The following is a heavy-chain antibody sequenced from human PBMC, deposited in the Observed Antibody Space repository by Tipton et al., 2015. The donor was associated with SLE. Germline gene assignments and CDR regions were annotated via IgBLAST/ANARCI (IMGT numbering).Heavy chain of an antibody. Sequence: SLRLSCTVSGFPFTDYAVSWVRQTADKGLQWVASINGAGTNTYYADSVKGRFTISRDNSKNTLYLQMNSLRAEDTAVYYCAKERLLVTGRFDYWGQGTLVTVSS. CDR1: GFPFTDYA. V-gene: IGHV3-23*01. J-gene: IGHJ4*02. D-gene: IGHD2-21*02. CDR2: INGAGTNT. CDR3: AKERLLVTGRFDY.